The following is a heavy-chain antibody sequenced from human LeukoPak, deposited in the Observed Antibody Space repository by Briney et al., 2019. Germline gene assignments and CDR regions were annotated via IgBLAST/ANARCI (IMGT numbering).Heavy chain of an antibody. D-gene: IGHD2-2*02. CDR1: GFTFSSYS. Sequence: GGSLRLSCSASGFTFSSYSMHWVRQAPGKGLEWVAVISYDGNNKYDADSVKGRFTISRDNSKNTLYLQMNSLRAEDTAVYYCARLPGYCSSNSCYKMTIPFDFWGQGTLVTVSS. J-gene: IGHJ4*02. V-gene: IGHV3-30-3*01. CDR2: ISYDGNNK. CDR3: ARLPGYCSSNSCYKMTIPFDF.